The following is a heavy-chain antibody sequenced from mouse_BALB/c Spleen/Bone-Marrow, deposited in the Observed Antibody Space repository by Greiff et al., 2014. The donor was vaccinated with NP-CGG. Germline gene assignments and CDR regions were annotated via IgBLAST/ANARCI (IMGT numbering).Heavy chain of an antibody. D-gene: IGHD4-1*01. V-gene: IGHV3-1*02. J-gene: IGHJ4*01. CDR1: GYSITSDYS. CDR3: ARFAGTPYTMDY. CDR2: IHYSGTT. Sequence: ESGPDLVKPSQSLSLTCTVTGYSITSDYSWHWIRQFPGNKLEWMGYIHYSGTTVYNPSLKSRISITRDTSNNQFFLQLKSVTTEDTATYYCARFAGTPYTMDYWGQGTSVTVSS.